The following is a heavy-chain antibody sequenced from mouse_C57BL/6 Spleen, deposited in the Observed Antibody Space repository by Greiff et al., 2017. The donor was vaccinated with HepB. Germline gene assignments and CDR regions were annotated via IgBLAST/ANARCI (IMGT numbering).Heavy chain of an antibody. CDR3: TRGARRYFDY. Sequence: EVMLVESGGGLVQPGGSMKLSCAASGFTFSDAWMDWVRQSPEKGLEWVAEIRNKANNHATYYAESVKGRFTISRDDSKSMVYLQMNSLRAEDTGIYYCTRGARRYFDYWGQGTTLTVSS. D-gene: IGHD3-1*01. V-gene: IGHV6-6*01. CDR1: GFTFSDAW. J-gene: IGHJ2*01. CDR2: IRNKANNHAT.